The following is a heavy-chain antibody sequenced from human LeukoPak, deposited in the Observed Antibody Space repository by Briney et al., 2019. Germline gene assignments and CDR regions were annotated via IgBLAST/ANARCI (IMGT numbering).Heavy chain of an antibody. Sequence: TSETLSLTCAVSGGSISSSNWWSWVRQPPGKGLEWIGEIYHSGSTNYNPSLKSRVTISVDESKNQFSLKLSSVTAADTAVYYCASLCGGDCYDSDYWGQGTLVTVSS. CDR2: IYHSGST. J-gene: IGHJ4*02. CDR3: ASLCGGDCYDSDY. V-gene: IGHV4-4*02. D-gene: IGHD2-21*02. CDR1: GGSISSSNW.